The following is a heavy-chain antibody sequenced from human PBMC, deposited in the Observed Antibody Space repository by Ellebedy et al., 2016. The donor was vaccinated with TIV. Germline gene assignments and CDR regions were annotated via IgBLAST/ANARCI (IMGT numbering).Heavy chain of an antibody. Sequence: SGPTLVEPTQTLTLSCTFSGFSLSAKGASMSWIRQPPGKALEWLARIDWDGDEFYSTSLKTRPTISKDTSRNQVVLTMTNMDPVDTAAYYCARIPTFCASTSCYSAGMDVWGQGTTVPVSS. CDR3: ARIPTFCASTSCYSAGMDV. CDR2: IDWDGDE. CDR1: GFSLSAKGAS. J-gene: IGHJ6*02. D-gene: IGHD2-2*01. V-gene: IGHV2-70*17.